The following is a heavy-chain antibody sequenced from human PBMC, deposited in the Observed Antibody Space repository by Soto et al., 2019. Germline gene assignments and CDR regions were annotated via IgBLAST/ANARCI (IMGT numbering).Heavy chain of an antibody. CDR2: IYYSGST. CDR1: GGSISSYY. V-gene: IGHV4-39*02. CDR3: ARVAAVRSDSAGYHGMDV. J-gene: IGHJ6*02. D-gene: IGHD3-22*01. Sequence: PSETLSLTCTVSGGSISSYYWGWVRQPPGQGLEWIGNIYYSGSTYYNPSLKSRVTISVDTSKNQFSVKLTSVTAADTAVYYCARVAAVRSDSAGYHGMDVWGQGTTVTVSS.